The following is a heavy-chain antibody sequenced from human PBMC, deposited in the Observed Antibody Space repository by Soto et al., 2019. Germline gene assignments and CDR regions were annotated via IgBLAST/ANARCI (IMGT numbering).Heavy chain of an antibody. CDR2: IFNSGTT. D-gene: IGHD1-26*01. V-gene: IGHV4-31*02. J-gene: IGHJ4*02. CDR3: ALALGPTTGLDY. CDR1: GASTVSHYH. Sequence: QVQLQESGPGLVKPSQTLSLTCSVSGASTVSHYHWTWIRQPPGKGLEWMGYIFNSGTTLYNPSLASRLSISMDTSGNHFSLDLRSLTAADTAVYYCALALGPTTGLDYWGQGTLVTVSS.